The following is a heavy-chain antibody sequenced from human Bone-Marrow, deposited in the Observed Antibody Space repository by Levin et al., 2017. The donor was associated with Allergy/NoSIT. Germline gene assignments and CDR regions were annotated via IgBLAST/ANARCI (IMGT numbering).Heavy chain of an antibody. CDR2: VNPNTGGT. J-gene: IGHJ4*02. Sequence: ASVKVSCKPSGHTFIGYYMHWVRQAPRQGLEWMGWVNPNTGGTNYAQNFQDRVTMTWDTSIRTAYMELTSLRSDDTAVYYCAYTFSGSSWYYLDYWGQGTLVTVSS. CDR1: GHTFIGYY. CDR3: AYTFSGSSWYYLDY. D-gene: IGHD6-13*01. V-gene: IGHV1-2*02.